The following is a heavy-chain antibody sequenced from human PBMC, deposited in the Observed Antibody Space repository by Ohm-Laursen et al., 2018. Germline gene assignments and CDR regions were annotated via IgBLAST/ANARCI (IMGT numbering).Heavy chain of an antibody. CDR3: ARRIPLYGMDV. V-gene: IGHV3-48*03. Sequence: SLRLSCAASGFTFSSYEMNWVRQAPGKGLEWVSYINSDGSMIHYADSVEGRFAISRDNAKNSLFLQMNSLRADDTAIYYCARRIPLYGMDVWGQGTTVTVSS. CDR1: GFTFSSYE. D-gene: IGHD2-2*02. CDR2: INSDGSMI. J-gene: IGHJ6*02.